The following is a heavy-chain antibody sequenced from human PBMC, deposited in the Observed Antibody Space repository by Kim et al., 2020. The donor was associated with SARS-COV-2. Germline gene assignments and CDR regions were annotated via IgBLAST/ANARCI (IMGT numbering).Heavy chain of an antibody. Sequence: QKYQGRVTMTRDTSTSTVYMELSSLGSEDTAVYYCARDELYYYDSSGPDYWGQGTLVTVSS. CDR3: ARDELYYYDSSGPDY. D-gene: IGHD3-22*01. J-gene: IGHJ4*02. V-gene: IGHV1-46*03.